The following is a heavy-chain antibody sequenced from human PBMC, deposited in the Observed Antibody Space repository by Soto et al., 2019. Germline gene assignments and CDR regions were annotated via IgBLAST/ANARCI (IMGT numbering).Heavy chain of an antibody. J-gene: IGHJ6*02. D-gene: IGHD2-2*01. CDR2: IYYSGST. CDR3: AAPAAKYGMDV. CDR1: GGSISSGGYY. V-gene: IGHV4-31*03. Sequence: SETLSLTCTVSGGSISSGGYYWSWIRQHPGKGLEWIGYIYYSGSTYYNPSLKSRVTISVDTSKNQFSLKLSSVTAADTAVYYCAAPAAKYGMDVWGQGTTVTVSS.